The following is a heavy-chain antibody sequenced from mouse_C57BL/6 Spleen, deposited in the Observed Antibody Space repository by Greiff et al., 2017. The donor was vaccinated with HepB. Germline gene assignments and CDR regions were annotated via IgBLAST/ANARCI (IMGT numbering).Heavy chain of an antibody. CDR1: GFTFSSYA. J-gene: IGHJ2*01. CDR3: ARGNDYDYFDY. Sequence: EVQGVESGGGLVKPGGSLKLSCAASGFTFSSYAISWVRQTPEKRLEWVATISDGGSYTYYPDNVKGRFTISRDNAKNNLYLQMSHLKSEDTAMYYCARGNDYDYFDYWGQGTTLTVSS. D-gene: IGHD2-4*01. CDR2: ISDGGSYT. V-gene: IGHV5-4*01.